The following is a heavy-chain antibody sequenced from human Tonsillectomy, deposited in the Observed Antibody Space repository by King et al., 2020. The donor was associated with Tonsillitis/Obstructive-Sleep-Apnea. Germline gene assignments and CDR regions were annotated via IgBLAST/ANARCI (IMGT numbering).Heavy chain of an antibody. J-gene: IGHJ4*02. D-gene: IGHD1-7*01. Sequence: VQLVESGAEVRKPGASVKVSCKASGYTFPSYGITWVRQAPGQGLEWMGWVSPYNGNTNLAQKVQDRVTMTTDTSTSIAYMELRSLRSDDTAVYYCARDTGTTGLVDYWGQGTLVTVSS. CDR1: GYTFPSYG. CDR2: VSPYNGNT. V-gene: IGHV1-18*01. CDR3: ARDTGTTGLVDY.